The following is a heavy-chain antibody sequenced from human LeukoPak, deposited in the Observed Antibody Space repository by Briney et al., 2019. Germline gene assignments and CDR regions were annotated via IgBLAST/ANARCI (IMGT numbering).Heavy chain of an antibody. CDR3: ARDGIAAAGRDYFDY. Sequence: SETLSLTCTVSGGSISSSSYYWGWIRQPPGKGLEWIGSIYYSGSTYYNPSLKSRVTISVDTSKNQFSLKLSSVTAADTAVYYCARDGIAAAGRDYFDYWGQGTLVTVSS. D-gene: IGHD6-13*01. CDR2: IYYSGST. V-gene: IGHV4-39*02. CDR1: GGSISSSSYY. J-gene: IGHJ4*02.